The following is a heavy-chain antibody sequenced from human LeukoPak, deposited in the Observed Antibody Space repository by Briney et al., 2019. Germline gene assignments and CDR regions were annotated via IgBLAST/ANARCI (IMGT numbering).Heavy chain of an antibody. J-gene: IGHJ5*02. V-gene: IGHV4-61*02. Sequence: SETLSLTCTVSGGSISSGSYYWSWIRQPAGKGLEWIGRIYTSGSTNYNPSLKSRVTIPVDTSKNQFSLKLSSVTAADTAVYYCAREGHDYYDSSGYYGRNWFDPWGQGTLVTVSS. CDR1: GGSISSGSYY. D-gene: IGHD3-22*01. CDR3: AREGHDYYDSSGYYGRNWFDP. CDR2: IYTSGST.